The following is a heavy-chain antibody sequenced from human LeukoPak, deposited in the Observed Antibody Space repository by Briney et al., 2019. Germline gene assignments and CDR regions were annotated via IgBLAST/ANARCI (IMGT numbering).Heavy chain of an antibody. J-gene: IGHJ3*02. CDR1: GFSVSSTY. CDR2: IYSGGST. V-gene: IGHV3-53*01. Sequence: GGSLRLSCAASGFSVSSTYMSWVRQAPGKGLEWASVIYSGGSTYYADSVKGRFTISRDSSKNTLCLQMNSLRAEDTAVYYCARAHCRSTSCYYGDAFDIWGQGTMVTVSS. CDR3: ARAHCRSTSCYYGDAFDI. D-gene: IGHD2-2*01.